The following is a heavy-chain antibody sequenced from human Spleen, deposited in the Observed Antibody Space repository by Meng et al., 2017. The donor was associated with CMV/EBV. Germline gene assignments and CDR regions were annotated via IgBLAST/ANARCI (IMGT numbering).Heavy chain of an antibody. Sequence: TLSLTCTVSGGSISSGGYCWSWIRQHPGKGLEWIGYIYYSGSTYYNPSLKSRVTLSVDTSKNQFSLKLSSVTAADTAVYYCARGDYDYWGQGTLVTVSS. J-gene: IGHJ4*02. CDR2: IYYSGST. CDR1: GGSISSGGYC. CDR3: ARGDYDY. D-gene: IGHD4-17*01. V-gene: IGHV4-31*03.